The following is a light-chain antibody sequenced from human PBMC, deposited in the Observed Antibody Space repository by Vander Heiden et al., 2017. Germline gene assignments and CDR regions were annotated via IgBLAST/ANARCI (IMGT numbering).Light chain of an antibody. CDR1: QSISSY. J-gene: IGKJ2*01. Sequence: DSQMTQSQSSLSAPVGDRVTITCRSRQSISSYLNWYQQKPGKAPKLLIYAASSLQSGVPARFSGSGSGTDFTLKISSLEPEDVATYYCKQGSKTPYTFGRGTKLEIK. CDR3: KQGSKTPYT. CDR2: AAS. V-gene: IGKV1-39*01.